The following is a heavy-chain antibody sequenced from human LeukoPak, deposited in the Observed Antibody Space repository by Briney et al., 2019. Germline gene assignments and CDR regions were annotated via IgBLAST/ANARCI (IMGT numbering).Heavy chain of an antibody. CDR3: ARARGSSGWYSLSRFLDKTGAYFDY. V-gene: IGHV3-30*02. Sequence: VGPLRLSCAASGFTFSSYGMHWVRQAPGKGLEWVAFIRYDGSNKYYADSVKGRFTISRDNSKNTLYLQMNSLRAEDTAVYYCARARGSSGWYSLSRFLDKTGAYFDYWGQGTLVTVSS. CDR2: IRYDGSNK. D-gene: IGHD6-19*01. CDR1: GFTFSSYG. J-gene: IGHJ4*02.